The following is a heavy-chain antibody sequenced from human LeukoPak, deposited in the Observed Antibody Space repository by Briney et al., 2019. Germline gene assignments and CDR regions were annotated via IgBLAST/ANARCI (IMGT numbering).Heavy chain of an antibody. Sequence: GGSLRLSCAASGFTFSDYYMSWIRQAPGKGLEWVSSISTGSSYKYYADSVKGRFTISRDNAKNSLYLQMNSLRAEDTAVYYCARGIRIVGATTGAFDIWGQGTMVTVSS. J-gene: IGHJ3*02. CDR1: GFTFSDYY. V-gene: IGHV3-11*06. D-gene: IGHD1-26*01. CDR3: ARGIRIVGATTGAFDI. CDR2: ISTGSSYK.